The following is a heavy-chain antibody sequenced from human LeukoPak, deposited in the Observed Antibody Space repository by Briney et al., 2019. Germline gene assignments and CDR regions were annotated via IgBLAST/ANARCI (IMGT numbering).Heavy chain of an antibody. V-gene: IGHV4-59*01. J-gene: IGHJ4*02. D-gene: IGHD1-26*01. CDR3: ASSPRTTTSQWELLSY. Sequence: SETLSLTCTVSGGSISSYYWSWIRQPPGKGLEWIGYIYYSGSTNYNPSLKSRVTISVDTSKNQFSLKLSSVTAADTAVYYCASSPRTTTSQWELLSYRGQGTLVTVSS. CDR1: GGSISSYY. CDR2: IYYSGST.